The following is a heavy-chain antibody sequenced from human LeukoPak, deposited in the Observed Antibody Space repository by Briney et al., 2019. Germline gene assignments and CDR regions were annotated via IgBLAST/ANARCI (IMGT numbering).Heavy chain of an antibody. Sequence: SETLSLTCSVSGGSITNYYWSWIRQPAGKGLEWIGRIHSSGSTNYNPSLKSRVTMSLGTSKNQFYLKLSSVTAADTAVYYCAMGLDFSAFDIWGQGTMVTVSS. V-gene: IGHV4-4*07. J-gene: IGHJ3*02. CDR3: AMGLDFSAFDI. CDR2: IHSSGST. D-gene: IGHD3-3*01. CDR1: GGSITNYY.